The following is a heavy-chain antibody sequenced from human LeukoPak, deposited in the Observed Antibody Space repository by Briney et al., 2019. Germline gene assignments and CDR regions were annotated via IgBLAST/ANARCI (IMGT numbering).Heavy chain of an antibody. CDR3: ASVLLWFGELLSRWFDP. J-gene: IGHJ5*02. Sequence: GASVKVSCKASGYSFTTYGMNWVPQAPGQGPEWMGWFNTYTGNPTYAQGFTGRFVFSMDTSASTAYLQISSLKAEDMAMYYCASVLLWFGELLSRWFDPWGQGTLVTVSS. CDR2: FNTYTGNP. V-gene: IGHV7-81*01. D-gene: IGHD3-10*01. CDR1: GYSFTTYG.